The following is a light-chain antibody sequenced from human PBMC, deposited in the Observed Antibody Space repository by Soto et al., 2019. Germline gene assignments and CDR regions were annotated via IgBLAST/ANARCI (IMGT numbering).Light chain of an antibody. V-gene: IGKV1-9*01. CDR2: AAS. CDR3: QQRHMWPIT. J-gene: IGKJ5*01. Sequence: DIQLTQSPSFLSASVGDRVTITCRASQAISIYLVWYQQKPGKAPKPLIYAASTLQSGVPSRFSGSGSGTEFPLTISSLEPEDSAVYYCQQRHMWPITFGQGTRLEIK. CDR1: QAISIY.